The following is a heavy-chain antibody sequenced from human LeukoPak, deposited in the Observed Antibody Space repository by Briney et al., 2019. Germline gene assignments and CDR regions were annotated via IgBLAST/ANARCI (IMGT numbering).Heavy chain of an antibody. CDR3: ARATGLHLGELSYYFDY. Sequence: SETLSLTCTVSGGSISSYYWSWIRQPPGKGLEWIGYIYYSGSTNYNPSLKSRVTISVDTSKNQFSLKLSSVTTADTAVYFCARATGLHLGELSYYFDYWGQGTLVTVSS. D-gene: IGHD3-16*02. V-gene: IGHV4-59*01. CDR2: IYYSGST. CDR1: GGSISSYY. J-gene: IGHJ4*02.